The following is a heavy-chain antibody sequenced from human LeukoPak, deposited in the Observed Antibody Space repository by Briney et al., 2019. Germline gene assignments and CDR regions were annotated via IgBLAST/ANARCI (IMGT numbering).Heavy chain of an antibody. CDR2: IIPIFGTA. CDR1: GGTFSSYA. V-gene: IGHV1-69*06. Sequence: GASVKVSCKASGGTFSSYAISWVRQAPGQGLEWMGGIIPIFGTANYAQKFQGRVTITADKSTSIAYMELSSLRSEDTAVYYCARDLRPLLLWFGEFEYYYYYYGMDVWGKGTTVTVSS. J-gene: IGHJ6*04. D-gene: IGHD3-10*01. CDR3: ARDLRPLLLWFGEFEYYYYYYGMDV.